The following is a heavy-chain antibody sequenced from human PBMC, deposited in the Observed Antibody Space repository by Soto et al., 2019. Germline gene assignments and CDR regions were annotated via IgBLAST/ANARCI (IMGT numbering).Heavy chain of an antibody. V-gene: IGHV1-69*01. CDR3: ARKRWWDGYKYNWFDP. Sequence: QVQLVQSGAEVKKPGSSVKVSCKASGGTFSSYAISWVRQAPGQGLEWMGGIIPIFGTANYAQKFQGRVKITAAESTSTAYMELSSLRSEDTAVYYCARKRWWDGYKYNWFDPWCQGTLVTVSS. CDR2: IIPIFGTA. D-gene: IGHD2-15*01. J-gene: IGHJ5*02. CDR1: GGTFSSYA.